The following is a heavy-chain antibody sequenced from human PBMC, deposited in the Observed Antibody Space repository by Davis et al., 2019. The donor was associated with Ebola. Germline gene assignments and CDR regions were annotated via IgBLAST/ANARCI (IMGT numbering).Heavy chain of an antibody. CDR2: ISGSGGST. Sequence: PGGSLRLSCAASGFTFSSYAMSWVRQAPGKGLEWVSAISGSGGSTYYADSVKGRFTISRDNSKNTLYLQMSSLRAEDTAVYYCVKTLHSGGSNQRYFDYWGQGTLVTVSS. CDR1: GFTFSSYA. V-gene: IGHV3-23*01. D-gene: IGHD1-26*01. J-gene: IGHJ4*02. CDR3: VKTLHSGGSNQRYFDY.